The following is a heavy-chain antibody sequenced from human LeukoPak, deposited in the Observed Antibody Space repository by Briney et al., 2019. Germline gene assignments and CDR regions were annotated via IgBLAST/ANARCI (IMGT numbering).Heavy chain of an antibody. D-gene: IGHD3-9*01. J-gene: IGHJ4*02. CDR1: GFTFSSYA. Sequence: PGGSLRLSCAASGFTFSSYAMSWVRQGRGRGLERVSAISGSGGSTYYADSVKGRFTISRDNSKNALYLQMNSLRAEDTAVYYCAKDLGVLRYFDTPNFDYWGQGTLVTVSS. CDR2: ISGSGGST. V-gene: IGHV3-23*01. CDR3: AKDLGVLRYFDTPNFDY.